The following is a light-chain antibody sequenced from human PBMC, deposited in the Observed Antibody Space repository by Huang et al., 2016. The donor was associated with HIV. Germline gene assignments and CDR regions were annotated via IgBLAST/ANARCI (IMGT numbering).Light chain of an antibody. CDR2: ATS. CDR3: QQSYGMPPWT. CDR1: QSITIY. V-gene: IGKV1-39*01. J-gene: IGKJ1*01. Sequence: DIQMTQSPSSLSASVGDRVTITCRASQSITIYLNWYQHKPGKAPMLLIYATSNLRSGVPPRFSGSGSGTDFTLTINSLQPEDFATYYCQQSYGMPPWTFGQGTKVEIK.